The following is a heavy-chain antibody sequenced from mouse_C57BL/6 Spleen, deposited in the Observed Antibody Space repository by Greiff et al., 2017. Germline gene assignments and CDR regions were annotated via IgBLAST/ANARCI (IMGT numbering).Heavy chain of an antibody. CDR2: IWRGGST. CDR1: GFSLTSYG. CDR3: AKNSNYGYWYFDV. Sequence: QVQLQQSGPGLVQPSQSLSITCTVSGFSLTSYGVHWVRQSPGKGLEWLGVIWRGGSTDYNAAFMSRLSITKDNSKSQVFFNMNSLQADDSAIYYCAKNSNYGYWYFDVWGTGTTVTVSS. D-gene: IGHD2-5*01. J-gene: IGHJ1*03. V-gene: IGHV2-5*01.